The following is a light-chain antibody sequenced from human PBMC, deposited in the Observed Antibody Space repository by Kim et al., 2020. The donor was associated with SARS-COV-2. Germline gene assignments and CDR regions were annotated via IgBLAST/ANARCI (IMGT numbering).Light chain of an antibody. CDR1: QSISTD. J-gene: IGKJ1*01. V-gene: IGKV1-39*01. Sequence: DIQMTQSPSSLSASVRDRVTITCRASQSISTDLNWYQQKPGTAPKLLIYAASTLQSGVPSRFSGSGSGTDFTLTISSLQPEDFATYYCQQSYGGPWTFGHGTKVDIK. CDR3: QQSYGGPWT. CDR2: AAS.